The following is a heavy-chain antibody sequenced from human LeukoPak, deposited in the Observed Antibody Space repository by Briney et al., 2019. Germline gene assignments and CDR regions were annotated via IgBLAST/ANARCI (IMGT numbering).Heavy chain of an antibody. CDR3: AGSHDYGDYWFDP. Sequence: PGGSLRLSCAASGFTFSSYEMNWVRQAPGKGLEWVAVISYDGSNKYYADSVKGRFTISRDNSKNTLYLQMNSLRAEDTAVYYCAGSHDYGDYWFDPWGQGTLVTVSS. CDR2: ISYDGSNK. V-gene: IGHV3-30*04. J-gene: IGHJ5*02. D-gene: IGHD4-17*01. CDR1: GFTFSSYE.